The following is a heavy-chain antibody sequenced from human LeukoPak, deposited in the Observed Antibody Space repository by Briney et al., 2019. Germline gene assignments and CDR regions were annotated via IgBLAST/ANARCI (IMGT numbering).Heavy chain of an antibody. Sequence: PGGSLRLSCAASGFTFSSYGMHWVRQAPGKGLEWVAVISYDGSNKYYADSVKGRFTISRDNSKNTLYLQMNSLRAEDTAVYYCAKAGNFGDLSNYYGMDVWGQGTTVTVSS. V-gene: IGHV3-30*18. CDR1: GFTFSSYG. CDR3: AKAGNFGDLSNYYGMDV. D-gene: IGHD4-17*01. CDR2: ISYDGSNK. J-gene: IGHJ6*02.